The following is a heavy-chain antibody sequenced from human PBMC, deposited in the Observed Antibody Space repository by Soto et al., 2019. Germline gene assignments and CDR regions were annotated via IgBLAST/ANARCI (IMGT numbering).Heavy chain of an antibody. CDR3: AMRGIQLGFDY. D-gene: IGHD5-18*01. Sequence: PGESLKISCKGSGYTFTSYWICWVRQMPGKDLEWMVGIYPGDADTRYSPSFQGQVTISSDTSISTSYLQWSSLTAADTAMYYCAMRGIQLGFDYWGQGTLVTVSS. J-gene: IGHJ4*02. CDR2: IYPGDADT. V-gene: IGHV5-51*01. CDR1: GYTFTSYW.